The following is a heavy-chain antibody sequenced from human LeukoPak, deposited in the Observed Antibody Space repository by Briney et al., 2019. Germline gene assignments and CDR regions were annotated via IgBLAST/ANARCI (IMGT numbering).Heavy chain of an antibody. V-gene: IGHV3-21*01. CDR2: ISSRSSYI. Sequence: GGSLRLSCAASGFTFSSYSMNWVRQAPGKGLEWVSSISSRSSYIYYADSVKGRFTISRDNAKNSLYLQMNSLRAEDTAVYYCARDHRYYDFWSGYYIEYFDYWGQGTLVTVSS. J-gene: IGHJ4*02. D-gene: IGHD3-3*01. CDR1: GFTFSSYS. CDR3: ARDHRYYDFWSGYYIEYFDY.